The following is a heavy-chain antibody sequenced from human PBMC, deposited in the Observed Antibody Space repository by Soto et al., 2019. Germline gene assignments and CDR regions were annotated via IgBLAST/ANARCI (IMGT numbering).Heavy chain of an antibody. J-gene: IGHJ6*02. CDR2: VSPLSGGT. D-gene: IGHD2-21*01. CDR1: GYTFAAYY. Sequence: QVQLVQSGPEVKTPGASVRVSCKSSGYTFAAYYIHWVRQAPGQGLEWMGWVSPLSGGTNLAQRFQGILTLTRDTSIHTVFMELRWLRSDDTALYFCAREFDSGDLGLDLWGQGTTVSVSS. CDR3: AREFDSGDLGLDL. V-gene: IGHV1-2*02.